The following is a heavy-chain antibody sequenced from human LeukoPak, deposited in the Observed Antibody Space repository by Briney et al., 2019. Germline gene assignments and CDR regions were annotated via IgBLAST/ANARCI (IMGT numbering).Heavy chain of an antibody. CDR2: INWNGGST. CDR3: ARPRYGSYYYYMDV. Sequence: GGSLRLSCAASGFTFDDYGMSWVRQAPGKGLEWVSGINWNGGSTGYADSVKGRFTISRDNAKNSLYLRMNSLRAEDTALYYCARPRYGSYYYYMDVWGKGTTVTVSS. D-gene: IGHD4-17*01. J-gene: IGHJ6*03. CDR1: GFTFDDYG. V-gene: IGHV3-20*04.